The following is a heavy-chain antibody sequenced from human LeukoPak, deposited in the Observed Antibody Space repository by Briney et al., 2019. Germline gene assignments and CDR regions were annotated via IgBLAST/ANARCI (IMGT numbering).Heavy chain of an antibody. J-gene: IGHJ4*02. CDR1: GFTFSSYA. Sequence: PGRSLRLSCAASGFTFSSYAMHWVRQAPGKGLEWVAVISYDGSNKYYADSVKGRFTISRDNSKNTLYLQMNSLRAEDTAVYYCARGLSYFDYWGQGTLVTVSS. D-gene: IGHD3-10*01. V-gene: IGHV3-30-3*01. CDR2: ISYDGSNK. CDR3: ARGLSYFDY.